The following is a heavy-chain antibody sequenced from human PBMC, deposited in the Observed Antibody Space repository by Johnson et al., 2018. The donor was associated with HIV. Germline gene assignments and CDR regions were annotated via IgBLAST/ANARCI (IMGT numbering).Heavy chain of an antibody. Sequence: VQLVESGGGLIQPGGSLRLSCAASGFIVSFNSMHWVRQAPGKGLEWVSVLFSGGSTYYADSVKGRFTISIDNSKNTLYLQMNSLRAEDTAVYYCARACRDGYTCDAFDIWGQGTMVTVSS. D-gene: IGHD5-24*01. CDR1: GFIVSFNS. J-gene: IGHJ3*02. CDR3: ARACRDGYTCDAFDI. V-gene: IGHV3-53*01. CDR2: LFSGGST.